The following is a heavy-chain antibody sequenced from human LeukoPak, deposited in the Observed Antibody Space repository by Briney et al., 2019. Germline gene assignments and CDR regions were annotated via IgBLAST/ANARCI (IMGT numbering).Heavy chain of an antibody. CDR3: ARGYCSGGSCHFDH. Sequence: PSETLSLTCSVSGGSMISYYWSWIRQPPGKGLELVGYISYSGSTNYNPSLRGRVTISVDTSKSQFSLRLSSVTAADTAVHYCARGYCSGGSCHFDHWGQGSLVTVSS. CDR1: GGSMISYY. D-gene: IGHD2-15*01. J-gene: IGHJ4*02. CDR2: ISYSGST. V-gene: IGHV4-59*01.